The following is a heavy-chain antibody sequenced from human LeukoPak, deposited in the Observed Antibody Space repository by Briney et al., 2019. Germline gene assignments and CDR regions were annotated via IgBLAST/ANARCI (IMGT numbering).Heavy chain of an antibody. CDR1: GGSISSGGYY. J-gene: IGHJ4*02. D-gene: IGHD4-17*01. CDR2: IYYSRST. Sequence: SQTLSLTCTVSGGSISSGGYYWSWLRQHPGKGLVWIGYIYYSRSTYYNPSLKSRVTISVDTSKNQFSLKLSSVTAADTAVYYCARAPVTVTTTGPSYFDYWGQGTLVTVSS. V-gene: IGHV4-31*03. CDR3: ARAPVTVTTTGPSYFDY.